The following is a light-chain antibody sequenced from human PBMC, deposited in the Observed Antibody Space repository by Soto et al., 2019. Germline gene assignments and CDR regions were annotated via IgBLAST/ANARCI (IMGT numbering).Light chain of an antibody. CDR1: QGISKH. J-gene: IGKJ2*01. CDR2: DAS. V-gene: IGKV1-33*01. Sequence: DIQMSQSPSSLSASVGDTVTITCQASQGISKHLSWYQQKEGKAPQLLIYDASDLEIGVPSRFSGSGSGTDFTFTISSLQPEDFATYYCQQYASLPPGYTFGQGTKLEIK. CDR3: QQYASLPPGYT.